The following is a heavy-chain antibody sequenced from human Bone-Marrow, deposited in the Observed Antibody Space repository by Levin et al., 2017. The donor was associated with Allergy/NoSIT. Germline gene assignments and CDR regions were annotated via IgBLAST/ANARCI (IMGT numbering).Heavy chain of an antibody. D-gene: IGHD2-2*01. CDR1: GYTFTSYY. CDR2: INPSGGST. Sequence: GASVKVSCKASGYTFTSYYMHWVRQAPGQGLEWMGIINPSGGSTSYAQKFQGRVTMTRDTSTSTVYMELSSLRSEDTAVYYCAREGRYCSSTSCSNYYYYYMDVWGKGTTVTVSS. CDR3: AREGRYCSSTSCSNYYYYYMDV. J-gene: IGHJ6*03. V-gene: IGHV1-46*01.